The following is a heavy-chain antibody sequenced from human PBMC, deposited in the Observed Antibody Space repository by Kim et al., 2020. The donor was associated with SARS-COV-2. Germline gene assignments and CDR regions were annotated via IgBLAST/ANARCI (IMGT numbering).Heavy chain of an antibody. CDR3: ASRRYTGTYYYFDY. D-gene: IGHD1-26*01. V-gene: IGHV3-74*01. CDR1: GFTFSRNW. CDR2: INGDGGTT. J-gene: IGHJ4*02. Sequence: GGSLRLSCAASGFTFSRNWMHWVRQAPGKGLVWVSRINGDGGTTSYADSVKGRFTISRDNAKSTLYLQMNSLRAEDTAVYYCASRRYTGTYYYFDYWDQGTLVTVST.